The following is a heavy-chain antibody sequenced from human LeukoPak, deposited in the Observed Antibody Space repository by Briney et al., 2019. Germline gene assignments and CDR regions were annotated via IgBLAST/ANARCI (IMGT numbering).Heavy chain of an antibody. V-gene: IGHV1-3*01. CDR1: GFTFTTYT. J-gene: IGHJ5*02. Sequence: ASVKVSCKTSGFTFTTYTMHWVRQAPGQRLEWMGWINAANGNTQYSQKFQGRVTITRDTSASTAYMELSSLRSEDTAVYYCARGAPIRVAVAATFDPWGQGTPVTVPS. D-gene: IGHD6-19*01. CDR2: INAANGNT. CDR3: ARGAPIRVAVAATFDP.